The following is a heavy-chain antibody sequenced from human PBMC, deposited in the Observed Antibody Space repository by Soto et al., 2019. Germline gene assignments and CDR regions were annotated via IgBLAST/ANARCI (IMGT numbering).Heavy chain of an antibody. Sequence: QVQLVESGGGVVQPGRSLRLSCAASGFTFSSYGMHWVRQAPGKGLEWVAVIWYDGSNKYYADSVKGRFTISRDNSKNTLYLQMNSLRAEDTAVYYCARDLAGEGYYYGMDVWGQGTTVTVSS. J-gene: IGHJ6*02. CDR3: ARDLAGEGYYYGMDV. CDR2: IWYDGSNK. CDR1: GFTFSSYG. V-gene: IGHV3-33*01. D-gene: IGHD2-21*01.